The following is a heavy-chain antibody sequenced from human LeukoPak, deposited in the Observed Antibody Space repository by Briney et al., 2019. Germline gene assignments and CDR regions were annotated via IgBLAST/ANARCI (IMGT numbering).Heavy chain of an antibody. Sequence: PGGSLRLSCAASGFXVSSNYISWVRQAPGKGLEWVSVIYSGGTTYYADSVKGRFTISRDNSKNTLYLQMNSLRAEDTAVYYCARVTRGYYFDYWGQGTLVTVSS. D-gene: IGHD3-10*01. CDR1: GFXVSSNY. CDR2: IYSGGTT. J-gene: IGHJ4*02. V-gene: IGHV3-66*01. CDR3: ARVTRGYYFDY.